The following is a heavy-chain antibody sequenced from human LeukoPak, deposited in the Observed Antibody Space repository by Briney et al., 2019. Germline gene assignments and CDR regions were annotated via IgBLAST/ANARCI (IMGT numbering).Heavy chain of an antibody. CDR1: GGSISGGGYY. CDR3: ARHGGYDFSYYYGMDV. D-gene: IGHD5-12*01. V-gene: IGHV4-31*03. Sequence: SQTLSLTCTVSGGSISGGGYYWSWIRQHPGKGLEWIGYIYYSGSTYYNPSLKSRVTISVDTSKNQFSLKLSSVTAADTAVYYCARHGGYDFSYYYGMDVWGQGTTVTVSS. CDR2: IYYSGST. J-gene: IGHJ6*02.